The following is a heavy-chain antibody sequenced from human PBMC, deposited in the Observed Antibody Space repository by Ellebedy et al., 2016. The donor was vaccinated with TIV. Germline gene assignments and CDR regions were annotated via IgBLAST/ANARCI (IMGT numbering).Heavy chain of an antibody. Sequence: SETLSLTXTVSGGSISSYYWSWIRQPAGKGLEWIGRIYTSGSTNYNPSLKSRVTMSVDTSKNQFSLKLSSVTAADTAVYYCARDQVLLWFGELLHNWFDPWGQGTLVTVSS. CDR3: ARDQVLLWFGELLHNWFDP. J-gene: IGHJ5*02. CDR1: GGSISSYY. V-gene: IGHV4-4*07. D-gene: IGHD3-10*01. CDR2: IYTSGST.